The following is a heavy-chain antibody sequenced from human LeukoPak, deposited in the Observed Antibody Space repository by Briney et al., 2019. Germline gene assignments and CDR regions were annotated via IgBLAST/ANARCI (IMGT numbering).Heavy chain of an antibody. J-gene: IGHJ4*02. D-gene: IGHD1-1*01. V-gene: IGHV3-23*01. CDR2: ISGSGGST. CDR3: AKALPLEYSVPYFDY. CDR1: GFTFSSYA. Sequence: GGSLRLSCAASGFTFSSYAMSWVRQAPGKGLEWVSAISGSGGSTYYADSVKGRLTISRDNSKNTLYLQMNNLRAEDTAVYYCAKALPLEYSVPYFDYWGQGTLATVSS.